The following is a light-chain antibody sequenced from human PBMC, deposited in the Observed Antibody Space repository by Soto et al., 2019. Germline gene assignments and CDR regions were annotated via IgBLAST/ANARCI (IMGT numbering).Light chain of an antibody. CDR3: QQRSNWPIP. CDR2: DAS. J-gene: IGKJ5*01. Sequence: IVLRQSPAALSLSPGERATLSCRASQSVSSNYLAWYEQKPGQAPRLLIYDASNRATGIPARFSGSGSGTDFTLTISSLEPEDFAVYYCQQRSNWPIPFGQGTRLEIK. CDR1: QSVSSNY. V-gene: IGKV3-11*01.